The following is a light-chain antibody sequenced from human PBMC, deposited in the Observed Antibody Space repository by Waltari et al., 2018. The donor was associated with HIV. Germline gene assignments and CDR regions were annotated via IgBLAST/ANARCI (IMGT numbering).Light chain of an antibody. CDR2: ANA. CDR3: QSFDSSLNAYV. CDR1: SSTIAATFD. Sequence: QSVLTQAPSVSGPPGQRVTIPCTGSSSTIAATFDVHWYQLLPGSSPKLLIFANANRPSGVPDRFSGSKSGTSASLAITGLHPEDEAEYYCQSFDSSLNAYVFGTGTTVIVL. V-gene: IGLV1-40*01. J-gene: IGLJ1*01.